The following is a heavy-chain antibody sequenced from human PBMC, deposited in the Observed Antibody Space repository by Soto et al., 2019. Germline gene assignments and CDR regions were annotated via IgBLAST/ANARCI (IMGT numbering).Heavy chain of an antibody. V-gene: IGHV1-69*13. CDR1: GGTFSSYA. Sequence: SVKVSCKASGGTFSSYAISWVRQAPGQGLEWMGGIIPIFGTANYAQKFQGRVTITADESTSTAYMELSSLGSEDTAVYYCATVLRFLEWLPRDYYYYGMDVWGQGTTVTVSS. D-gene: IGHD3-3*01. CDR3: ATVLRFLEWLPRDYYYYGMDV. J-gene: IGHJ6*02. CDR2: IIPIFGTA.